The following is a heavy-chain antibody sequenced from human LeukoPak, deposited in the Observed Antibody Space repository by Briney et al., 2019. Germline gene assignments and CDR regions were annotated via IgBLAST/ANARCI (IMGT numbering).Heavy chain of an antibody. CDR3: AKDDRWLQFCC. CDR2: IIPSGHTT. CDR1: GFTFSSHG. V-gene: IGHV3-23*01. D-gene: IGHD5-24*01. Sequence: GGSLRLSCVASGFTFSSHGMNWVRQAPGKGLEWVSGIIPSGHTTYYADSVRGWFTISRDNSRNTVYLQMNSLRAEDTAVYYCAKDDRWLQFCCWGQGTLVTVSA. J-gene: IGHJ4*02.